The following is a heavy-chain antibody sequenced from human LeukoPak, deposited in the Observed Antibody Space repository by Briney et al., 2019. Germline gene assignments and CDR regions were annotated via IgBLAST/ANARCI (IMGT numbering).Heavy chain of an antibody. J-gene: IGHJ4*02. CDR1: GFTFSSYS. D-gene: IGHD3-22*01. CDR2: ISSSSSTI. CDR3: ARDRSYYDSSGPAGY. V-gene: IGHV3-48*04. Sequence: GGSLRLSCAASGFTFSSYSMNWVRQAPGKGLEWVSYISSSSSTIYYADSVKGRFTISRDNAKNSLYLQMNSLRAEDTAVYYCARDRSYYDSSGPAGYWGQGTLVTVSS.